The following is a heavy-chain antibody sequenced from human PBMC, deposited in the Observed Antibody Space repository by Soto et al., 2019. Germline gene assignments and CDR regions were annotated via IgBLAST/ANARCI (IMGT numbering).Heavy chain of an antibody. CDR2: SSDRVNSHIA. Sequence: EVQLVESGGGLVQPGGSLRLSCAASGFTFSDHYMDWVRQAPGKGLEWVGRSSDRVNSHIAQYAASVEGRFTISRDDSENSLYLQMNSLKIEDTAIYYCVRIALRSFDSWGQGTLVTVSA. V-gene: IGHV3-72*01. CDR1: GFTFSDHY. CDR3: VRIALRSFDS. D-gene: IGHD3-10*01. J-gene: IGHJ4*02.